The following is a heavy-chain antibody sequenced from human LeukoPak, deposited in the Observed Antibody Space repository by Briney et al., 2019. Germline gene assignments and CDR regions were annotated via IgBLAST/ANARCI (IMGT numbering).Heavy chain of an antibody. J-gene: IGHJ4*02. V-gene: IGHV3-23*01. CDR2: ITGSGGST. CDR3: AKHISDYGDLYEY. Sequence: TGGSLRLSCVASGLSFSSYAMTWVRQAPGKGLEWVSVITGSGGSTYYADSVRGRFAISRDNSKNTLYLQMNSLGAEDTAVYYCAKHISDYGDLYEYWGQGTLVTISS. CDR1: GLSFSSYA. D-gene: IGHD4-17*01.